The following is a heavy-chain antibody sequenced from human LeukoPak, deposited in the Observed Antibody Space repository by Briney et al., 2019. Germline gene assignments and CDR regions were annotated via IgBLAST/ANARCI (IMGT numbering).Heavy chain of an antibody. J-gene: IGHJ4*02. CDR1: GGSISSSSYY. D-gene: IGHD6-19*01. V-gene: IGHV4-39*01. Sequence: MTSETLSLTCTVSGGSISSSSYYWGWIRQPPGKGLEWIGSIYYSGSTFYNPSLKSRVTISVDTSKNQFSLKLSPVTAADTAVYYCAAEISSGWYNYWGQGTLVTVSS. CDR3: AAEISSGWYNY. CDR2: IYYSGST.